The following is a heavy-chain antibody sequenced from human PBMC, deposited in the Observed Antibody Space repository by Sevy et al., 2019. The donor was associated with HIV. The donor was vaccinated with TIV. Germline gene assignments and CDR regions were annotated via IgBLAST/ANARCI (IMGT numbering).Heavy chain of an antibody. CDR2: IYSGGSI. CDR1: GFTVSSNY. V-gene: IGHV3-53*01. CDR3: ARVGQPSKQYYYYMDV. Sequence: GGSLRLSCAASGFTVSSNYMSWVRQAPGKGLEWVSVIYSGGSIYYAVSVKGRFTISRDNSKNTLYLQMNSLRAEDTAVYYCARVGQPSKQYYYYMDVWGKGTTVTVSS. D-gene: IGHD3-10*01. J-gene: IGHJ6*03.